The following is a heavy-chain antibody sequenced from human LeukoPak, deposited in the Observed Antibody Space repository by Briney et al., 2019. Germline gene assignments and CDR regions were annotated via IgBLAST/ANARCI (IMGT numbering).Heavy chain of an antibody. CDR2: ISSSSSYI. Sequence: GGSLRLSCAASGFTFSSYSMNWVRQAPGKGLEWVSSISSSSSYIYYADSVKGRFTISIDNAKNSLYLQMSSLRADDTAVYYCARDKIVGPTTLDYWGQGTLVTVSS. CDR1: GFTFSSYS. J-gene: IGHJ4*02. V-gene: IGHV3-21*01. CDR3: ARDKIVGPTTLDY. D-gene: IGHD1-26*01.